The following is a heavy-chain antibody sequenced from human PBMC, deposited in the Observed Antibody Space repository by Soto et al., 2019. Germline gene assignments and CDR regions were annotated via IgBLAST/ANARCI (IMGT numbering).Heavy chain of an antibody. D-gene: IGHD6-13*01. CDR2: ISYDGSNK. J-gene: IGHJ4*02. V-gene: IGHV3-30-3*01. CDR1: GFTFSSYA. Sequence: GGSLRLSCAASGFTFSSYAMHWVRQAPGKGLEWVAVISYDGSNKYYADSVKGRFTISRDNSKNTLYLQMNSLRAEDTAVYYCASGIAAADAFDYWGQGTLVTVSS. CDR3: ASGIAAADAFDY.